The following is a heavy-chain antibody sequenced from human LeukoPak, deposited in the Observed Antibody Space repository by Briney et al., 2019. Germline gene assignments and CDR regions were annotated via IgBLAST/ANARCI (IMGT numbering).Heavy chain of an antibody. CDR2: ISSSSSTI. CDR1: GFTFSSYS. D-gene: IGHD3-10*01. Sequence: GGSLRLSCAASGFTFSSYSMNWVRQAPGKGLEWVSYISSSSSTIYYADSVKGRFTISRDNAKNSLYLQMNSLRAEDTAVYYCAKEDLQRGRGYYYYYMDVWGKGTTVTVSS. CDR3: AKEDLQRGRGYYYYYMDV. V-gene: IGHV3-48*04. J-gene: IGHJ6*03.